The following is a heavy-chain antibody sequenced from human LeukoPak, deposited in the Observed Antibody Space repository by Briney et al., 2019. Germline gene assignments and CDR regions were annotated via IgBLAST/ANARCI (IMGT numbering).Heavy chain of an antibody. J-gene: IGHJ4*02. CDR1: GFTFSSYW. Sequence: PGGSLRLSCAASGFTFSSYWMTWVRQAPGRGLEWVANIHQDGSIQFYVDSVKGRFTVSRDNARNLLYLQMNGLRAEDTVVYYCARARGSYVEAAYWGQGTLVTVSS. CDR3: ARARGSYVEAAY. V-gene: IGHV3-7*01. D-gene: IGHD3-16*01. CDR2: IHQDGSIQ.